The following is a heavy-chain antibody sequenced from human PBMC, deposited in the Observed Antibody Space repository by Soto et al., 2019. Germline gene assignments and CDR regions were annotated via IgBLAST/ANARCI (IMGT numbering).Heavy chain of an antibody. Sequence: SETLSLTCAVSGGSISSGGYSWSWIRQPPGKGLEWIGYIYHSGSTYYNPSLKSRVTISVDRSKNQFSLKLSSVTAADTAVYYCARAYSVVEFEYWGPGTLVNVYS. CDR1: GGSISSGGYS. V-gene: IGHV4-30-2*01. CDR3: ARAYSVVEFEY. D-gene: IGHD2-15*01. CDR2: IYHSGST. J-gene: IGHJ4*02.